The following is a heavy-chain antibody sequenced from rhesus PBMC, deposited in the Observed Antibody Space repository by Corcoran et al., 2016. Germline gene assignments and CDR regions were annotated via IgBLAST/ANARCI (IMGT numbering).Heavy chain of an antibody. CDR1: GGSVSGYW. V-gene: IGHV4-160*01. D-gene: IGHD5-24*01. Sequence: QVQLPQWGAGLVKTSETLSLTCAVYGGSVSGYWWGWIRHPPGKGLEWSGRIRSGGITNYNPSLKSRVTISIDTSKNQFALKLTSVTAADTAVYYCARHRKIQWVQFGGLDSWGQGVVVTVSS. J-gene: IGHJ6*01. CDR3: ARHRKIQWVQFGGLDS. CDR2: IRSGGIT.